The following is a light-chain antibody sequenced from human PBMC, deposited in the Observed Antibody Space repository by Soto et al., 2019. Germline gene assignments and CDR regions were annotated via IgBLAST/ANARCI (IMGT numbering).Light chain of an antibody. CDR1: SGHSTYA. CDR3: QTRATVPDWV. CDR2: LDSDGSH. Sequence: QSVLTQSPSASASLGASVKLTCTLSSGHSTYAIAWHQQQPEKGPRYLMKLDSDGSHSKGDGIADRFSGSSSGAERYLTISSLQSEDEADYYCQTRATVPDWVFGGGTKLTLL. J-gene: IGLJ3*02. V-gene: IGLV4-69*01.